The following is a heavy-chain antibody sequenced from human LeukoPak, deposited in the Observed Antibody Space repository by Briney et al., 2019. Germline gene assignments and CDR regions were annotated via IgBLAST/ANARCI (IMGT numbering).Heavy chain of an antibody. CDR3: ARVAYYYDSSGYLNY. D-gene: IGHD3-22*01. V-gene: IGHV1-2*02. CDR2: VNPNSGGT. J-gene: IGHJ4*02. CDR1: GYTFTGYY. Sequence: ASVKVSCKASGYTFTGYYMHWVRQAPGQGLEWMGRVNPNSGGTNYAQKFQGRVTMTRDTSISTAYMELSRLRSDDTAVYYCARVAYYYDSSGYLNYWGQGTLVTVSS.